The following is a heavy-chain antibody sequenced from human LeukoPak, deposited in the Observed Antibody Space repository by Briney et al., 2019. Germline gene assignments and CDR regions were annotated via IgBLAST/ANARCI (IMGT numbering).Heavy chain of an antibody. CDR1: GGSISSYY. CDR2: IYYSGST. D-gene: IGHD3-10*01. V-gene: IGHV4-59*01. J-gene: IGHJ4*02. Sequence: SETLSLTCTVSGGSISSYYWSWIRQPPGKGLEWIGYIYYSGSTNYNPSLKSRVTISVDTSKNQFSLKLSSVTAEDTAVYYCARDLGSGSHLALDYWGQGTLVTVSS. CDR3: ARDLGSGSHLALDY.